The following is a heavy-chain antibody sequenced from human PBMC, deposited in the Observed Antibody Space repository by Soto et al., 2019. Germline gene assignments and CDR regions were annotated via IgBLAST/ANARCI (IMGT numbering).Heavy chain of an antibody. CDR1: GFTFSAHW. V-gene: IGHV3-7*03. CDR3: AREDDTSGRSGVDHFSCFYGMDV. J-gene: IGHJ6*02. D-gene: IGHD6-19*01. CDR2: INQDAHET. Sequence: EVQLVESGGTLVQPGGSLRLSCAASGFTFSAHWMSWVRQAPGRGLEWVANINQDAHETNYVDSLRGRVTISRDNAHHTLYLHMSSLRVEDAAVYYCAREDDTSGRSGVDHFSCFYGMDVWGQGTTVNVSS.